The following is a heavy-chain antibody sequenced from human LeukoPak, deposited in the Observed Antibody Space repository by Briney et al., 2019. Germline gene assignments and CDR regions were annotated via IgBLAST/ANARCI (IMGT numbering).Heavy chain of an antibody. D-gene: IGHD6-19*01. Sequence: SETLSLTCAVYGGSFSGYYWSWIRQPPGKGLEWIGEINHNGSTNYNPPLKSRVTISVDTSKNQFSLKLSSVTAADTAVYYCAREVAAEDYWGQGTLVTVSS. V-gene: IGHV4-34*01. CDR1: GGSFSGYY. CDR3: AREVAAEDY. J-gene: IGHJ4*02. CDR2: INHNGST.